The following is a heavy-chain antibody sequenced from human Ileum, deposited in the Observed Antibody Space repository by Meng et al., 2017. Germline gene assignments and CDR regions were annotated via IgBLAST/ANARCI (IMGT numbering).Heavy chain of an antibody. CDR2: INQDGSVR. Sequence: GESLKISCEDSGFTFSRNWMAWVRQAPGKGLEWVANINQDGSVRNDVDSVKGRLTISRENAANSLYLQMISLRAEDTAVYYCARDSHYSTFDYWGQGTLVTVSS. V-gene: IGHV3-7*01. CDR3: ARDSHYSTFDY. CDR1: GFTFSRNW. D-gene: IGHD4-11*01. J-gene: IGHJ4*02.